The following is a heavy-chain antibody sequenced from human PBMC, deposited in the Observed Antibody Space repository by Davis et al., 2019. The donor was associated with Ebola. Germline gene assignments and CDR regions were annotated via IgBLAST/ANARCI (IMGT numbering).Heavy chain of an antibody. CDR2: MNPNSGNT. CDR1: GYTFTRYY. D-gene: IGHD3-3*01. J-gene: IGHJ4*02. Sequence: ASVTVSCKASGYTFTRYYMHWVRQATGQGLEWMGWMNPNSGNTGYAQKFQGRVTMTRNTSISTAYMELSSLRSEDTAVYYWARGVTYYDFWSGYGNTVHFDYWGQGTLVTVSS. CDR3: ARGVTYYDFWSGYGNTVHFDY. V-gene: IGHV1-8*02.